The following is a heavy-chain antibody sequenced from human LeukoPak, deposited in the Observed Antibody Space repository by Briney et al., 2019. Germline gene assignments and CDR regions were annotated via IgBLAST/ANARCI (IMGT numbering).Heavy chain of an antibody. V-gene: IGHV1-3*03. CDR1: GYTFTSYA. J-gene: IGHJ4*02. CDR2: INAGNGNT. CDR3: AREARGWTRFDY. D-gene: IGHD6-19*01. Sequence: VASVKVSCKASGYTFTSYAMHWVRQAPGQRLEWMGWINAGNGNTKYSQGFQGRVTITRDTSASTAYMELSSLRSEDMAVYYCAREARGWTRFDYWGQGTLVTVSS.